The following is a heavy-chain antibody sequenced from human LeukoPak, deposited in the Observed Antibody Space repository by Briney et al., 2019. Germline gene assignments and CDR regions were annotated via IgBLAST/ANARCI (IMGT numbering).Heavy chain of an antibody. Sequence: ASVKVSCKASGYTFIDYYIHWVRQAPGQGLEWMGGIIPIFGTANYAQKFQGRVTITTDESTSTAYMELSSLRSEDTAVYYCASGGNYVAYYYYYYMDVWGKGTTVTVSS. CDR1: GYTFIDYY. CDR2: IIPIFGTA. D-gene: IGHD4-23*01. V-gene: IGHV1-69*05. J-gene: IGHJ6*03. CDR3: ASGGNYVAYYYYYYMDV.